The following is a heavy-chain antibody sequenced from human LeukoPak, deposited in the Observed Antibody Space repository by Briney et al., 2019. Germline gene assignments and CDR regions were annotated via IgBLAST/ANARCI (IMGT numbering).Heavy chain of an antibody. Sequence: GRSLRLSCVASGFTFSSYWMHWVRQAPGKGLVWVSRIGTDGSSTSYADSVKGRFTISRDNSKNTLYLQMNSLRVEDTAVYYCAKSRGYSAYDFPDYWGQGTLVTVSS. D-gene: IGHD5-12*01. CDR3: AKSRGYSAYDFPDY. CDR1: GFTFSSYW. V-gene: IGHV3-74*01. J-gene: IGHJ4*02. CDR2: IGTDGSST.